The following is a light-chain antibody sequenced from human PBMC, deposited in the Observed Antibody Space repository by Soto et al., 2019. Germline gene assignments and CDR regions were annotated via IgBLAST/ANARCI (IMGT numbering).Light chain of an antibody. J-gene: IGKJ1*01. CDR3: QQYNTNPWT. V-gene: IGKV1-5*01. Sequence: DIQMTQSPSTLSASVGDRVTITCRASQSIRTWLAWYQQKPGKAPKLLIYDASILKSGVPSRFSGGGSGTEFTLTISSLQPDDFTTYYCQQYNTNPWTFGQGTKVDIK. CDR1: QSIRTW. CDR2: DAS.